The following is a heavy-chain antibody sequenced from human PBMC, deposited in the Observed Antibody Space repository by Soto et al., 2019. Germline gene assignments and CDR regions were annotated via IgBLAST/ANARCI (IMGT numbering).Heavy chain of an antibody. CDR1: GGTFSSHS. Sequence: VQLMQSGAEVKQPGSSVKVSCEASGGTFSSHSINWVRQAPGQGLEWMGGIVTLFGTANYAQNFQGRVTITADQTTSTVYMDLSSLRCDDTAVYYCAREVGYGDFSAALLDWGQGTLVTVSS. CDR2: IVTLFGTA. D-gene: IGHD4-17*01. J-gene: IGHJ4*02. CDR3: AREVGYGDFSAALLD. V-gene: IGHV1-69*01.